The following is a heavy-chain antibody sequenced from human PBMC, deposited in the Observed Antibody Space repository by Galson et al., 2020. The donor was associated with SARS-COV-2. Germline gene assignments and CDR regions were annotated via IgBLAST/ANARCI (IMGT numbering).Heavy chain of an antibody. CDR2: IDWDDDK. CDR1: GFPLSTSGMC. Sequence: ESGPTLVKPTQTLTLTCTYSGFPLSTSGMCVSWIRQPPGKALEWLERIDWDDDKYYSTSLKTRVTIFKDTAKNQVVLIMTNMGPVDTATYYCARVRGGPGGHRAFDVWGQGTLVTVSS. V-gene: IGHV2-70*11. D-gene: IGHD3-16*01. CDR3: ARVRGGPGGHRAFDV. J-gene: IGHJ3*01.